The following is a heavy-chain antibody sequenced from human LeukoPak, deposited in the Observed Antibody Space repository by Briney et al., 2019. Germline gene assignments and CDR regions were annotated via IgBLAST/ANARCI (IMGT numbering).Heavy chain of an antibody. J-gene: IGHJ3*02. CDR1: GFTLRNYW. V-gene: IGHV3-74*01. CDR2: INIDGSSI. CDR3: ARDRYDILTGYNPLGAVDI. D-gene: IGHD3-9*01. Sequence: GGSLRLSCAASGFTLRNYWMHWVRQAPGKGPVWVSRINIDGSSISYADSMKGRFTISRDNAKNTLYLQMNSLRAEDTAVYYCARDRYDILTGYNPLGAVDIWGQGTMVTVSS.